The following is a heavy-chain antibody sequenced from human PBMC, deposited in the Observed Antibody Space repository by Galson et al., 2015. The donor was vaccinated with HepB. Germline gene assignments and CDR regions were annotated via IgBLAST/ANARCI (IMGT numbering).Heavy chain of an antibody. CDR1: GYTFTGYY. D-gene: IGHD5-18*01. J-gene: IGHJ4*02. CDR2: INPNSGGT. V-gene: IGHV1-2*06. CDR3: ASRVEVDTAMVIDY. Sequence: SVKVSCKASGYTFTGYYIHWVRQAPGQGLEWTGRINPNSGGTNYAQKFQGRVTMTRDTSISTAYMELSSLRSDDTAVYYCASRVEVDTAMVIDYWGQGTLVTVSS.